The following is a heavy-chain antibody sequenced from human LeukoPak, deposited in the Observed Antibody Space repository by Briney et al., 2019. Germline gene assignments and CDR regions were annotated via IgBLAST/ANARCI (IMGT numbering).Heavy chain of an antibody. CDR1: GGSISSYY. V-gene: IGHV4-59*08. Sequence: SETLSLTCTVSGGSISSYYWSWLRQPPGKGLEWIGYIYYSGSTNYNPSLKSRVTISVDTSKNQFSLKLSSVTAADTAVYYCARHASDDYGDYGHDYWGQGTLVTVSS. CDR3: ARHASDDYGDYGHDY. CDR2: IYYSGST. D-gene: IGHD4-17*01. J-gene: IGHJ4*02.